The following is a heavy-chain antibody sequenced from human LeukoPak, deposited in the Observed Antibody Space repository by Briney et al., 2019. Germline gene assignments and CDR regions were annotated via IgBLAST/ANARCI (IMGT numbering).Heavy chain of an antibody. CDR1: GGSISSYY. V-gene: IGHV4-59*12. J-gene: IGHJ5*02. CDR3: ARGNGYCSSTSCYPSWFDP. Sequence: NPSETLSLTCTVSGGSISSYYWSWIRQPPGKGLEWIGYIYYSGSTNYNPSLKSRVTISVDTSKNQFSLKLSSVTAADTAVYYCARGNGYCSSTSCYPSWFDPWGQGTLVAVSS. CDR2: IYYSGST. D-gene: IGHD2-2*01.